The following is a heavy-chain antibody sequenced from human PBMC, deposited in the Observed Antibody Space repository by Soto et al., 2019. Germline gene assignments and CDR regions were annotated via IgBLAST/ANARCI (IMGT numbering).Heavy chain of an antibody. Sequence: ASVKVSCKSSGYTFTSYAISWARQAPGQAPEPMGWISAYNGNTNYAQKLQGRVTMTTDTSTSTAYMELRSLRSDDTAVYCCARDEYYDYVWGSYRFQEPFDYWGQGTLVTVS. CDR1: GYTFTSYA. V-gene: IGHV1-18*04. J-gene: IGHJ4*02. D-gene: IGHD3-16*02. CDR2: ISAYNGNT. CDR3: ARDEYYDYVWGSYRFQEPFDY.